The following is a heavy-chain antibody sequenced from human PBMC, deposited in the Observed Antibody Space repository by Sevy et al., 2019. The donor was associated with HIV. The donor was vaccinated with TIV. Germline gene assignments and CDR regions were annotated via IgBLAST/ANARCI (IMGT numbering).Heavy chain of an antibody. CDR2: IYYSGST. J-gene: IGHJ3*02. D-gene: IGHD3-22*01. CDR3: ARAYDSSGYYYGGGFDAFDI. V-gene: IGHV4-59*01. CDR1: GGSISSYY. Sequence: SETLSLTCTVSGGSISSYYWSWIRQPPGKGLEWIGYIYYSGSTNYNPSLKSRVTISVETSKNQFSRKLSCVTAADTAVYYCARAYDSSGYYYGGGFDAFDIWGQGTMVTVSS.